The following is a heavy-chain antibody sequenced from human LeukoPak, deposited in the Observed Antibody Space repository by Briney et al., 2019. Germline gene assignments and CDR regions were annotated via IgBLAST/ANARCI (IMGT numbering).Heavy chain of an antibody. CDR2: ICGSSSST. V-gene: IGHV3-23*01. J-gene: IGHJ4*02. CDR3: AKGSGGSCHSATDY. D-gene: IGHD2-15*01. Sequence: GGSLRLSCAASGFSFSSYAMNWVRQAPGKGLEWVSVICGSSSSTYYVDSVKGRFTISRDNSKNTLYLRMNSLRAEDTAIYYCAKGSGGSCHSATDYWGQGTLVTVSS. CDR1: GFSFSSYA.